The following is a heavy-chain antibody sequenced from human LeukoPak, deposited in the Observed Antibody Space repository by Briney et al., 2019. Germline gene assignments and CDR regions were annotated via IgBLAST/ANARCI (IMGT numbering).Heavy chain of an antibody. D-gene: IGHD3-22*01. CDR2: ISYDGSNK. V-gene: IGHV3-30-3*01. J-gene: IGHJ4*02. Sequence: GGSLRLSCAASGFTFSSYAMHWVRQAPGKGLKWVAVISYDGSNKYYADSVKGRFTISRDNSKNTLYLQMNSLRAEDTAVYYCATGYYYDSSGYQTRRWGQGTLVTVSS. CDR1: GFTFSSYA. CDR3: ATGYYYDSSGYQTRR.